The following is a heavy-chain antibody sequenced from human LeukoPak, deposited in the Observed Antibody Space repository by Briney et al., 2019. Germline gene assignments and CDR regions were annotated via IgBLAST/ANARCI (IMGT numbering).Heavy chain of an antibody. J-gene: IGHJ5*02. CDR1: GFTFSNYA. CDR2: ISGSGGST. V-gene: IGHV3-23*01. D-gene: IGHD6-19*01. CDR3: AKPPYSSGWYH. Sequence: GGSLRLSCATSGFTFSNYAMSWVRQAPGKGLEWVSAISGSGGSTYYADSVKARFTISRDNSKNTLYLQMNSLRAEDTAVYYCAKPPYSSGWYHWGQGTLVTVSS.